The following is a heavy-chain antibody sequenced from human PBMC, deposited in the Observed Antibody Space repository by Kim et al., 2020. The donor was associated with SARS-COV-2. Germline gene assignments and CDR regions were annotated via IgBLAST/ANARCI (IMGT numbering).Heavy chain of an antibody. CDR1: GFTFSSYA. CDR2: ISGSGGST. D-gene: IGHD5-12*01. J-gene: IGHJ3*02. Sequence: GGSLRLSCAASGFTFSSYAMSWVRQAPGKGLEWVSAISGSGGSTYYADSVKGRFTISRDNSKNTLYLQMNSLRAEDTAVYYCAMDRGYSGYDDDAFDIWGQGTMVTVSS. V-gene: IGHV3-23*01. CDR3: AMDRGYSGYDDDAFDI.